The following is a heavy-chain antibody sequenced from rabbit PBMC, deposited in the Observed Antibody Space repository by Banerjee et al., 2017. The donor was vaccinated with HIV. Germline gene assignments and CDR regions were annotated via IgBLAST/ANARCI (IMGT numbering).Heavy chain of an antibody. V-gene: IGHV1S45*01. CDR2: IYAGDGST. CDR3: VRDPGSSGWGVGYYFNL. CDR1: GFTISSSYW. D-gene: IGHD4-1*01. Sequence: QQQLEESGGGLVQPEGSLTLTCTASGFTISSSYWMSWVRQAPGKGLEWIGIIYAGDGSTYYASWVNGRFTISSHNAQNTLYLQLNSLTAADTATYFCVRDPGSSGWGVGYYFNLWGPGTLVTVS. J-gene: IGHJ4*01.